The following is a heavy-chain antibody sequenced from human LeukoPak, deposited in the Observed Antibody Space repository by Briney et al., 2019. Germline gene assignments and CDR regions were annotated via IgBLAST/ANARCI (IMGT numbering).Heavy chain of an antibody. Sequence: GGSLRLSCAASGFPFSGYWMIWVRQAPGKGLEWVANIKQDGSEKYYVDSVKGRSTISRDNAKNSLYLQMNSLRAEDTAVYYCAREYSSGLFDHWGQGTLVTVSS. CDR2: IKQDGSEK. J-gene: IGHJ4*02. V-gene: IGHV3-7*03. CDR1: GFPFSGYW. CDR3: AREYSSGLFDH. D-gene: IGHD6-19*01.